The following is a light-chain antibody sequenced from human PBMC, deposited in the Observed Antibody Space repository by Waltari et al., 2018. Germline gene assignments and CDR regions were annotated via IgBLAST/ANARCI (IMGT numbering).Light chain of an antibody. CDR3: QQSYSNSRA. CDR2: GAS. Sequence: DIQMTQSPSSLSASVGDRVPITCRASHSIRTYLNWYQQKVGKAPTLLIYGASTLQSGVPSRFSGDGSGTDFTLTISGLQAEDFATYYCQQSYSNSRAFGQGTKIEVK. CDR1: HSIRTY. V-gene: IGKV1-39*01. J-gene: IGKJ1*01.